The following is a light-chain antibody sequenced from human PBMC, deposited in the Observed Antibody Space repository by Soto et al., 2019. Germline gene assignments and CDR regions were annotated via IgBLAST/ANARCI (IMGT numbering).Light chain of an antibody. CDR3: CSYTSSTTYV. J-gene: IGLJ1*01. Sequence: QSALTQPASVSGSPGQSITISCSGTSSDVGGYKYVSWYQQHPGKAHKLMIYEVSNRPSGVSDRFSGSKSGNTASLTISGLQAEDEADYYCCSYTSSTTYVFGTGTKLTVL. CDR1: SSDVGGYKY. CDR2: EVS. V-gene: IGLV2-14*01.